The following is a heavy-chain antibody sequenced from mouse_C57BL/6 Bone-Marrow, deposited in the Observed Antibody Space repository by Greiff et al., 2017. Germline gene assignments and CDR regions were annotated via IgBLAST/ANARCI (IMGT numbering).Heavy chain of an antibody. CDR2: IFPGSGST. J-gene: IGHJ4*01. CDR3: ERGGVIYYGSSYDAMDY. CDR1: GYTFTYYY. D-gene: IGHD1-1*01. Sequence: QVQLKESGPELVKPGASVKISCKASGYTFTYYYINWVKQRPGQGLEWIGWIFPGSGSTYYNEKFKGKATLTVDTSSSTAYMLLSSLASEDSAVXLCERGGVIYYGSSYDAMDYGGQGTSVTVSS. V-gene: IGHV1-75*01.